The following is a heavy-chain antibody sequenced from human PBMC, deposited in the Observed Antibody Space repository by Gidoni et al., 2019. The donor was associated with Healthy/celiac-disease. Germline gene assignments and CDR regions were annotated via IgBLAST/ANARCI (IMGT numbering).Heavy chain of an antibody. CDR2: ISSSSSYI. V-gene: IGHV3-21*01. CDR3: ARGAMVQGVIGWSPFDS. J-gene: IGHJ4*02. D-gene: IGHD3-10*01. Sequence: EVQLVHSGGGLVTPGSSRRLSWAPHGFPFSSESMNWVRQAPGKGLEWVSSISSSSSYIYYADSVKGVFTISRDNANNSLYLQMNSLRAEDTAVYYCARGAMVQGVIGWSPFDSWGQGTLVTVSS. CDR1: GFPFSSES.